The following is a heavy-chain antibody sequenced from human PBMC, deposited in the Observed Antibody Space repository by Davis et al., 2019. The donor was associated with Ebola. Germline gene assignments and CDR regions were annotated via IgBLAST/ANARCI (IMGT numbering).Heavy chain of an antibody. J-gene: IGHJ4*02. CDR2: VNPNSGDT. CDR3: ARDSPSMHIAVAGTLGY. Sequence: ASVKVSCKASGYTFTDYFLHWVRQAPGQGLEWMGWVNPNSGDTHYAQKFQGRVTMTRDTSISTVYMELSGLRSDDTAVYYCARDSPSMHIAVAGTLGYWGQGTLVTVSS. CDR1: GYTFTDYF. V-gene: IGHV1-2*02. D-gene: IGHD6-19*01.